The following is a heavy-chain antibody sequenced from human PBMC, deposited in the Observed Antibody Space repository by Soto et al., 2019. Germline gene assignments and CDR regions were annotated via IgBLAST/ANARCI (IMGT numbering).Heavy chain of an antibody. Sequence: SVKVSCKASGFTFTSSAVQWVRQARGQRLEWIGWIVVGSGNTNYAQKFQERVTITRDMSTSTAYMELSSLRSEDTAVYYCAASYLRAYYYYGMDVWGQGTTVTVSS. CDR2: IVVGSGNT. CDR3: AASYLRAYYYYGMDV. V-gene: IGHV1-58*01. J-gene: IGHJ6*02. CDR1: GFTFTSSA. D-gene: IGHD3-10*01.